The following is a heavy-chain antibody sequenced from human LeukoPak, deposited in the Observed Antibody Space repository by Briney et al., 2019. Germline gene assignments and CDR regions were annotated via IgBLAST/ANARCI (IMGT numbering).Heavy chain of an antibody. CDR3: TRDQT. CDR1: LGSHW. J-gene: IGHJ4*02. CDR2: IKEDGSQK. V-gene: IGHV3-7*01. Sequence: GGSLRLSCVGALGSHWMGWVRQAPGKGLEWVANIKEDGSQKYYMDSVKGRFTISRDNAKSSLFLQMNNLRVGDTAVYYCTRDQTWGQGTLVTVSS.